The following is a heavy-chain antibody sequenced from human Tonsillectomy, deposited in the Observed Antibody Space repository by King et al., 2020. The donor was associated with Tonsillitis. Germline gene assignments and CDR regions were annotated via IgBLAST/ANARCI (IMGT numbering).Heavy chain of an antibody. D-gene: IGHD6-19*01. CDR3: ARAALSSGWFHFDY. Sequence: QLQESGPGLVKPSQTLSLTCTVSGGSISIGGYYWSWIRQHPGKGLEWIGYIYYSGRTYYNPSLKSRVTISVDTAKNQFSLKLSSVTAADTAVYYCARAALSSGWFHFDYWGQGTLVTVSS. CDR1: GGSISIGGYY. CDR2: IYYSGRT. V-gene: IGHV4-31*03. J-gene: IGHJ4*02.